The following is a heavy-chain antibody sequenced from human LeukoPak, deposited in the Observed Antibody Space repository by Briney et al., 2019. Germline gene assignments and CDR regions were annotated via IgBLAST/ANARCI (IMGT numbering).Heavy chain of an antibody. CDR1: GFTFNTYG. J-gene: IGHJ5*02. D-gene: IGHD4-23*01. Sequence: GGSLRLSCAASGFTFNTYGLYWVRQAPGKGLEWVAFVKYDGSNKYYADSVKGRFTISRDNSKNTLYLQMSSLRPEDTAVYYCAKSGSSWYLFDPWGQGTLVTVSS. CDR2: VKYDGSNK. V-gene: IGHV3-30*02. CDR3: AKSGSSWYLFDP.